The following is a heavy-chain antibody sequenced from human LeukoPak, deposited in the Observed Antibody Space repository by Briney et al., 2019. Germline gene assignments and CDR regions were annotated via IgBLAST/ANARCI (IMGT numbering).Heavy chain of an antibody. Sequence: SETLSLTYTVSGYSISSGYYWGWIRQPPGKGLEWIGVINHSGSTNYNPSLKSRVTISVDRSKNQFSLKLRSVIAADTAVYYCARVGWELLGPFDHWGQGTLVTVSS. CDR3: ARVGWELLGPFDH. CDR1: GYSISSGYY. V-gene: IGHV4-38-2*02. J-gene: IGHJ4*02. CDR2: INHSGST. D-gene: IGHD1-26*01.